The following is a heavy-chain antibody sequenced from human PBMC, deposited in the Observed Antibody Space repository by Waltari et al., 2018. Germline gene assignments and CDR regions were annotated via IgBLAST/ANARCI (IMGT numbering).Heavy chain of an antibody. CDR1: GFTFPPAW. CDR2: IKSKSDGATT. Sequence: EVQMVESGGGSMKPGDTLRLSCVASGFTFPPAWLTWVRQAPGKGLEWVGRIKSKSDGATTDFAAAVKGRFSISREDSQNMVFLQMNSLRTEDTAVYYCTTLDAPWGGWGHGTLVTVS. D-gene: IGHD7-27*01. J-gene: IGHJ4*01. CDR3: TTLDAPWGG. V-gene: IGHV3-15*01.